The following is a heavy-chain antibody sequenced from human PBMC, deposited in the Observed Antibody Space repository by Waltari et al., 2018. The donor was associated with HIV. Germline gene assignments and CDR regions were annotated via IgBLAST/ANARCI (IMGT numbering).Heavy chain of an antibody. CDR3: ARDITLTPGPDY. V-gene: IGHV3-48*01. Sequence: EVHLVESGGGPVQPGGSLRLSGAASGFTFSTYSMNWVRQAPGKWLEWISYISSTSTTIFYADPVKGRFTISRDNAKNSLDLQMNNLRAEDTAVYYCARDITLTPGPDYWGQGTLVTVSS. CDR2: ISSTSTTI. CDR1: GFTFSTYS. D-gene: IGHD3-16*01. J-gene: IGHJ4*02.